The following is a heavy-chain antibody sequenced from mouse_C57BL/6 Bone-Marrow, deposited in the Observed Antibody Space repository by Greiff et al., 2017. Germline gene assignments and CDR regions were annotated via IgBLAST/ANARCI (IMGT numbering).Heavy chain of an antibody. CDR2: IHPNSGST. CDR3: ARGGDYYGDGGMDY. CDR1: GYTFTSYW. V-gene: IGHV1-64*01. Sequence: QVQLQQPGAELVKPGASVKLSCKASGYTFTSYWMHWVKPRPGPGLEWIGMIHPNSGSTNYNEKFKTKATLTVDKYASTAYMQLSSLPSEDSAVYYCARGGDYYGDGGMDYWGQGTSVTVSA. D-gene: IGHD1-1*01. J-gene: IGHJ4*01.